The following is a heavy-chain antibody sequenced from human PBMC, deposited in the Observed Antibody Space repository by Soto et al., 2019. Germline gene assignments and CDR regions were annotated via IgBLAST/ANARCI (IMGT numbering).Heavy chain of an antibody. CDR3: ARQGGIAVTGVGAYGLDV. V-gene: IGHV5-51*01. CDR2: IYPGDSDT. D-gene: IGHD6-19*01. J-gene: IGHJ6*02. Sequence: EVQLVQSGVEVKKPGESLKISCKGSGYRFTSYWIAWVRQMPGKGLEWMGIIYPGDSDTRYSPSFQGQVTISADKSISTAYLQWRRLNGSDIATYYCARQGGIAVTGVGAYGLDVWGQGTTVTVSS. CDR1: GYRFTSYW.